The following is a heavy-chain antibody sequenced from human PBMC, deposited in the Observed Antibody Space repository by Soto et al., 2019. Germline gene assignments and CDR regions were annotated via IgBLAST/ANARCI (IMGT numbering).Heavy chain of an antibody. CDR3: AKDNRGYYCSITTCDYFDY. J-gene: IGHJ4*02. CDR2: ISYDGSNK. CDR1: GFTFSSYG. D-gene: IGHD2-2*01. V-gene: IGHV3-30*18. Sequence: PGGSLRLSCAASGFTFSSYGMHWVRQAPGKGLEWVAVISYDGSNKYYADSVKGRFTISRDISKNTLYLQMNSLRAEDTAVYYCAKDNRGYYCSITTCDYFDYWGQGTLVTVSS.